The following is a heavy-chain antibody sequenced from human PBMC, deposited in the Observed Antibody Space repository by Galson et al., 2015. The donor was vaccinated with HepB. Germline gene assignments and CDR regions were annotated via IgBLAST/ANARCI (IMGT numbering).Heavy chain of an antibody. CDR1: GFTFSSYS. J-gene: IGHJ6*02. V-gene: IGHV3-48*04. D-gene: IGHD6-13*01. CDR3: AREQAAGTDYYYYYYGMDV. Sequence: SLRLSCAASGFTFSSYSMNWVRQAPGKGLEWVSYISSSSSTIYYADSVKGRFTISRDNAKNSLYLQMNSLRAEDTAVYYCAREQAAGTDYYYYYYGMDVWGQGTTVTVSS. CDR2: ISSSSSTI.